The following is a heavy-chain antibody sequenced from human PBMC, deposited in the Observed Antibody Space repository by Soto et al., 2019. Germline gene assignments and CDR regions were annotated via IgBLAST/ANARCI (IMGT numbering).Heavy chain of an antibody. Sequence: EVQMVESGGGLVKPGGFLRLSCAASGFTLSIYSMNWVRQAPGKGLEWVSSISDSSRYIYYADSVQGRFTISRDNAKNSLYLQMNSRRAEDTAVYYCARGGYGDYGVDSWGQGTLVTVSS. J-gene: IGHJ4*02. D-gene: IGHD4-17*01. V-gene: IGHV3-21*01. CDR3: ARGGYGDYGVDS. CDR2: ISDSSRYI. CDR1: GFTLSIYS.